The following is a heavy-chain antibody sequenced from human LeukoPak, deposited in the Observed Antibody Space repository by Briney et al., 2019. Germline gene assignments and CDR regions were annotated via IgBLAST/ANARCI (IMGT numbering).Heavy chain of an antibody. Sequence: GESLKISCKGSGYSFTSYWIGWVRQMPGKGLEWMGIIYPGDSDTRYSPSFQGQVTISADKSISTAYLQWSSLKASDTAMYYCARSPNNWNYVHFFDYWGQGTLVTVSS. CDR2: IYPGDSDT. V-gene: IGHV5-51*01. J-gene: IGHJ4*02. CDR1: GYSFTSYW. D-gene: IGHD1-7*01. CDR3: ARSPNNWNYVHFFDY.